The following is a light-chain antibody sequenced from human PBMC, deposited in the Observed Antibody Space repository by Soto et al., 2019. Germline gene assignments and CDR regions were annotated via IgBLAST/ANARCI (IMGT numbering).Light chain of an antibody. J-gene: IGKJ1*01. CDR3: QQYNNWPWT. CDR1: QRVSSN. Sequence: EIGMTQSPATLSVSPGERAILSCRASQRVSSNLAWYQQRPGQAPRLLIYGASTRATGIPARFSGSGSGTEFTLTISSLQSEDFAFYYCQQYNNWPWTFGQGTKVDIK. V-gene: IGKV3-15*01. CDR2: GAS.